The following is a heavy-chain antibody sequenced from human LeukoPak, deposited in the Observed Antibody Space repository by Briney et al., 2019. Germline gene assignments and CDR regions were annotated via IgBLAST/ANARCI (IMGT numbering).Heavy chain of an antibody. CDR3: ASRSASGSYYI. CDR2: INPNSGGT. D-gene: IGHD3-10*01. CDR1: GYTFTGYY. V-gene: IGHV1-2*02. Sequence: ASVKVSCKASGYTFTGYYMHWVRQAPGQGLEWMGWINPNSGGTNYAQKFQGRVTMTRDTSISTAYMEVSSLRSDDTADYYCASRSASGSYYIWGQGTLVSVSS. J-gene: IGHJ4*02.